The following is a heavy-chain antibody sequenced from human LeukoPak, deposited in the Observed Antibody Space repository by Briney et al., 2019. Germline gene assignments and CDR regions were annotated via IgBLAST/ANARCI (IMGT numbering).Heavy chain of an antibody. V-gene: IGHV4-39*01. J-gene: IGHJ3*02. Sequence: KSSETLSLTCTVSGGSISSSSYYWGWIRQPPGKGLEWIGSIYYSGSTYYNPSLKSRVTISVDTSKNQLSLKLSSVTAADTAVYYCARSVYGVVITHDAFDIWGQGTMVTVSS. CDR3: ARSVYGVVITHDAFDI. CDR2: IYYSGST. CDR1: GGSISSSSYY. D-gene: IGHD3-3*01.